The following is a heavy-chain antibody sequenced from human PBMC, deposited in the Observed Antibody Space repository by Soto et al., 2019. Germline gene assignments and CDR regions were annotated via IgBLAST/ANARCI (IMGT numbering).Heavy chain of an antibody. D-gene: IGHD3-10*01. Sequence: PSETLSLTCTVSGGSISSGDYYWSWIRQPPGKGLEWIGYIYYSGSTYYNPSLKSRVTISVDTSKNQFSLKLSSVTAADTAVYYCARATYYYGSGSPRRQPTFDYWGQGTLVTVS. CDR1: GGSISSGDYY. CDR3: ARATYYYGSGSPRRQPTFDY. V-gene: IGHV4-30-4*01. CDR2: IYYSGST. J-gene: IGHJ4*02.